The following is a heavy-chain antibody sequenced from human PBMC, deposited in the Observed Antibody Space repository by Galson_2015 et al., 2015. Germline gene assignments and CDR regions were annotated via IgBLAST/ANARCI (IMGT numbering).Heavy chain of an antibody. CDR3: GKGFGDNPIDAFDI. CDR2: ISWNSGSI. J-gene: IGHJ3*02. Sequence: SLRLSCAASGFTFDDYAMHWVRQAPGKGLEWVSGISWNSGSIAYADSVKGRFTISRDNAKKSLYLQMNSLRAEDTALYYCGKGFGDNPIDAFDIWGQGTMVTVSS. CDR1: GFTFDDYA. D-gene: IGHD4-17*01. V-gene: IGHV3-9*01.